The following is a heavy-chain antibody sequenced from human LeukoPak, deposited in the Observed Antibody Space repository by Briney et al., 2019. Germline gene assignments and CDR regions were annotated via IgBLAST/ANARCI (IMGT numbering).Heavy chain of an antibody. V-gene: IGHV3-43D*03. CDR1: GFTFDDYA. J-gene: IGHJ6*02. CDR2: ISWDGGST. D-gene: IGHD6-13*01. CDR3: ARDLYSSSWYYYYGMDV. Sequence: PGGSLRLSCAASGFTFDDYAMHWVRQAPGKGLEWVSLISWDGGSTYYADSVKGRFTISRDNSKNTLYLQMNSLRAEDTAVYYCARDLYSSSWYYYYGMDVWGQGTTVTVSS.